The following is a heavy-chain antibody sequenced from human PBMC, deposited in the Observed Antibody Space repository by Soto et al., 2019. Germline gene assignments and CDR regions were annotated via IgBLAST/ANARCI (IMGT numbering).Heavy chain of an antibody. CDR2: INPNSGGT. CDR3: AREKYSSSSYYYYGMDV. CDR1: GYTFTGYY. V-gene: IGHV1-2*04. D-gene: IGHD6-6*01. J-gene: IGHJ6*02. Sequence: ASVKVSCKASGYTFTGYYMHWVRQAPGQGLEWMGWINPNSGGTNYAQKFQGWVTMTRDTSISTAYMELSRLRSDDPAVYYCAREKYSSSSYYYYGMDVWGQGTTVTVSS.